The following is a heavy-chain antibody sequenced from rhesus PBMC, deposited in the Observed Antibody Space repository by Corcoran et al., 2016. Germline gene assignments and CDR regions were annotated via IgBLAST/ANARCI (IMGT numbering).Heavy chain of an antibody. CDR2: IYGSGGST. J-gene: IGHJ4*01. Sequence: QLQLQEWGPPVVEPSETLSLTCAVSGGSISSSNWWSWCLQSPVKGLEWIGGIYGSGGSTEYNPYLKSRVTISIDTSKNQFSLKLSPVIDADTAVYSCVRYHWNHGGYWGQGVLVTVSS. V-gene: IGHV4-93*02. CDR3: VRYHWNHGGY. D-gene: IGHD1-26*01. CDR1: GGSISSSNW.